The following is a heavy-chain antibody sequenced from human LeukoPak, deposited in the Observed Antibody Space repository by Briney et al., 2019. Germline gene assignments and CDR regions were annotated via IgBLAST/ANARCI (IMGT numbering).Heavy chain of an antibody. CDR2: IKQDGSEK. V-gene: IGHV3-7*01. CDR3: ARAPYGDYYYFDY. D-gene: IGHD4-17*01. Sequence: GGSLRLSCAAPGFTFSSYWMSWVRQAPGNGLEWVANIKQDGSEKYYVDSVKGRFTIPRDNAKNSLYLQMNSLRAEDTAVYYCARAPYGDYYYFDYWGQGTLVTVSS. CDR1: GFTFSSYW. J-gene: IGHJ4*02.